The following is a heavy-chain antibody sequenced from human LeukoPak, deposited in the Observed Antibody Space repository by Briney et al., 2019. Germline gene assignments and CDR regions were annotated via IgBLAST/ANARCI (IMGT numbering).Heavy chain of an antibody. J-gene: IGHJ5*02. CDR1: GYTLTELS. V-gene: IGHV1-24*01. D-gene: IGHD1-26*01. CDR2: FDPEDGET. CDR3: ATGEELTRGPSWFDP. Sequence: ASVKVSCKVSGYTLTELSMHWVRQAPGKGLEWMGGFDPEDGETIYAQKFQGRVTMTEDTSTDTAYMELSSLRSEDTAVYYCATGEELTRGPSWFDPCGQGTLVTVSS.